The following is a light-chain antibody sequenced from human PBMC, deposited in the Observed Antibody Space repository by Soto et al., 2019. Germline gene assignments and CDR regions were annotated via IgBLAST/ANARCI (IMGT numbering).Light chain of an antibody. V-gene: IGKV3-11*01. J-gene: IGKJ5*01. CDR2: DAS. CDR1: QSFRGL. CDR3: QQRSNWPTIT. Sequence: EVVLTQSPVTLSFSPGERATLSFRASQSFRGLLAWYQQKPGQAPRLLIYDASNRATGIPARFSGSGSGTDFTLTISSLETEDFAVYYCQQRSNWPTITFGQGTRLEIK.